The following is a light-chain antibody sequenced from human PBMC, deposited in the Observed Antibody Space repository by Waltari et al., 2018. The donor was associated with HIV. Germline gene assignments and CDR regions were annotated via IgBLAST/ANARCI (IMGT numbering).Light chain of an antibody. CDR1: QRVSIY. CDR3: QQRSKWT. Sequence: EFVLTQSPATLSLSPGERAILSCSASQRVSIYLGWYQQKPGQAPRLLIYDVSKRATGIPARFSGSGSGTDFTLTISSLEPEDFAIYYCQQRSKWTFGQGTRVELK. J-gene: IGKJ1*01. V-gene: IGKV3-11*01. CDR2: DVS.